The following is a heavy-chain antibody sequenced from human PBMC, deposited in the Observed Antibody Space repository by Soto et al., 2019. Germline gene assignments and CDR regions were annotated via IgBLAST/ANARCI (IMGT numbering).Heavy chain of an antibody. V-gene: IGHV3-11*03. CDR1: GFMFSDYY. Sequence: QVQLMQSGGGLVKPGGSLRLSCAASGFMFSDYYMTWIRQTPMRGLEWVEYINTVSDTYYADSVRGSFTIYRDDARKSLFLQMNSLRLEDSAVYYCARGQYSLDVWGQGTTVTVSS. CDR3: ARGQYSLDV. J-gene: IGHJ6*02. CDR2: INTVSDT.